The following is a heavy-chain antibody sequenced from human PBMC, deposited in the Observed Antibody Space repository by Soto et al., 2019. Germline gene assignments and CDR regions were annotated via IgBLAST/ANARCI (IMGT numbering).Heavy chain of an antibody. D-gene: IGHD5-18*01. Sequence: SATLSLTCSVSGGSISSYYWSWVRQPPGKGLEWVGYIYYGGSTNYNPSLRSRVTISVDTSKSQFSLRLSSVTAADTAVYYCAASGDARGYSYGPFDFWGQGTLVTVSS. CDR3: AASGDARGYSYGPFDF. J-gene: IGHJ4*02. CDR2: IYYGGST. CDR1: GGSISSYY. V-gene: IGHV4-59*01.